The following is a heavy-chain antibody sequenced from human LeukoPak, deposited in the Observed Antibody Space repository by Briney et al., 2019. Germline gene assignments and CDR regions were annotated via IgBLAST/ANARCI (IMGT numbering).Heavy chain of an antibody. D-gene: IGHD6-13*01. CDR2: ISSSSSYI. CDR1: GFTFSSYS. Sequence: GGSLRLSCAASGFTFSSYSMNWVRQAPGKGLEWVSSISSSSSYIYYADSVKGRFTISRDNAKNPLYLQMNSLRAEDTAVYYCARDPTGQQLVREYYYYYMDVWGKGTTVTVSS. CDR3: ARDPTGQQLVREYYYYYMDV. V-gene: IGHV3-21*01. J-gene: IGHJ6*03.